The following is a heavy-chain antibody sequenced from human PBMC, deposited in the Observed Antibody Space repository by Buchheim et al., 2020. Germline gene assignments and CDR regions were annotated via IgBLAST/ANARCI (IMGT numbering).Heavy chain of an antibody. J-gene: IGHJ4*02. D-gene: IGHD3-3*01. CDR2: INHSGST. CDR1: GGSFSGYY. V-gene: IGHV4-34*01. CDR3: ARGYDFWSGYDGIDY. Sequence: QVQLQQWGAGLLKPSETLSLTCAVYGGSFSGYYWSWIRQPPGKGLEWIGEINHSGSTNYNPSLKSRVTISVDTSKNQFSLTLSAVTAADTAVYYCARGYDFWSGYDGIDYWGQGTL.